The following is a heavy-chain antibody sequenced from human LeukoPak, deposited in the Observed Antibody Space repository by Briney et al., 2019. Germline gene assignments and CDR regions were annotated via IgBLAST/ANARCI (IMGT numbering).Heavy chain of an antibody. Sequence: TGGSLRLSCAASGFAVSSNYMNWVRQAPGKGLEWVSVIYSGGTAYYADSVKGRFTISRDKSKNTLYLQMNSLRAEDTAVYYCAKVGFCSGGSCYSAEYFQHWGQGTLVTVSS. D-gene: IGHD2-15*01. J-gene: IGHJ1*01. CDR3: AKVGFCSGGSCYSAEYFQH. V-gene: IGHV3-53*01. CDR1: GFAVSSNY. CDR2: IYSGGTA.